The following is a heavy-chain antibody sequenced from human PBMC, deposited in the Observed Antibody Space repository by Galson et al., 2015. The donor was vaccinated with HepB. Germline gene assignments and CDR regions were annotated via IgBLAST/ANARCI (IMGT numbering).Heavy chain of an antibody. J-gene: IGHJ4*02. CDR3: ARDGVNDFWTRYYFDY. V-gene: IGHV3-33*01. CDR2: IWYDGSNK. Sequence: SLRLSCAASGFTFSSYGMHWVRQAPGKGLEWVAVIWYDGSNKYYADSVKGRFTISRDNSKNTLYLQMNSLRAEDTAVYYCARDGVNDFWTRYYFDYWGQGTLVTVSS. CDR1: GFTFSSYG. D-gene: IGHD3-3*01.